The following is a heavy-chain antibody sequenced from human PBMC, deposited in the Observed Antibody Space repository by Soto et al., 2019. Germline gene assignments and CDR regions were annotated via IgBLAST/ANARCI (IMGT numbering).Heavy chain of an antibody. D-gene: IGHD6-25*01. CDR1: GGSINSGGYY. CDR2: IFYSGST. Sequence: QVQLQESGPGLVKPSQTLSLICTVSGGSINSGGYYWNWIRQHPGKGLEWIGYIFYSGSTYYNPFLRRRVTISANTSEYQYYLNLSSVTAADTAVDFCTRGNRQSVDSSGCVFDYWGQGTLVNVSS. CDR3: TRGNRQSVDSSGCVFDY. J-gene: IGHJ4*02. V-gene: IGHV4-31*03.